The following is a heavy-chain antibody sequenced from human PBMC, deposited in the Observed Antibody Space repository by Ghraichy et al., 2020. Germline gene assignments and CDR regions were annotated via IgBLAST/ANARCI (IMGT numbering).Heavy chain of an antibody. Sequence: GESLNISCAASGFTFSSYAMSWVRQAPGKGLEWVSAISGSGGSTYYADSVKGRFTISRDNSKNTLYLQMNSLRAEDTAVYYCAKDRGGLATILRYFDYWGQGTLVTVSS. D-gene: IGHD5-24*01. CDR1: GFTFSSYA. V-gene: IGHV3-23*01. CDR2: ISGSGGST. CDR3: AKDRGGLATILRYFDY. J-gene: IGHJ4*02.